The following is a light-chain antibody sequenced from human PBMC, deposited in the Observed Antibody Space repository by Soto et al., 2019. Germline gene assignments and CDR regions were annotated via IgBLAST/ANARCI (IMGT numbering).Light chain of an antibody. Sequence: DIQMTQSPSTLSASVGDRVTITCRASQSISSWLAWYQQKPGKAPKLLIYDASSLESGVPSRFSGSGSGTEFTLTISSLQPYDCATYYCQQYNSYGLTGGGGTKVEIK. J-gene: IGKJ4*02. V-gene: IGKV1-5*01. CDR2: DAS. CDR3: QQYNSYGLT. CDR1: QSISSW.